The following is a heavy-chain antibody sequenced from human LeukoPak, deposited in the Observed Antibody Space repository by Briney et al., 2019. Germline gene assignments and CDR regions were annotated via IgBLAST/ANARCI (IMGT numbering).Heavy chain of an antibody. CDR1: GFVFSNSG. CDR2: VWFDGSKT. D-gene: IGHD5-18*01. Sequence: PGGSLSLSCTVSGFVFSNSGMHWVRRAPGKGLEWVAVVWFDGSKTYYGDSVKGRFTISRDNSKNTLYLQMGSLRVDDTAVYFCAREFRRYSYGPFDYWGQGTLVTVSS. CDR3: AREFRRYSYGPFDY. J-gene: IGHJ4*02. V-gene: IGHV3-33*01.